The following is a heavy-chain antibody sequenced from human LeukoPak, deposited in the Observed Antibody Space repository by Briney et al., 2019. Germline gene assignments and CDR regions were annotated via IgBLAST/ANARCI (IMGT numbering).Heavy chain of an antibody. D-gene: IGHD2-21*01. J-gene: IGHJ4*02. CDR3: ARHVSSSGEDY. V-gene: IGHV1-2*02. CDR2: INPSSGGT. Sequence: DSVKVSCKASGYTFTGYYMHWVRQAPGQGLEWMGWINPSSGGTNFAQKFQGRVTMTRDTSISAAYMELSRPRSDDTAVYYCARHVSSSGEDYWGQGTLVTVSS. CDR1: GYTFTGYY.